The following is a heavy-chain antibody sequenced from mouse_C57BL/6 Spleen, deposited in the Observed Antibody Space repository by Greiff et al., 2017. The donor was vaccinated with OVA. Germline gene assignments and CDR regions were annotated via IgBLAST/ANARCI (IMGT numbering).Heavy chain of an antibody. Sequence: DVKLVESEGGLVQPGSSMKLSCTASGFTFSDYYMAWVRQVPEKGLEWVANINYDGSSTYYLDSLKSRFIISRDNAKNILYLQMSSLKSEDTATYYCARDEGYDGRWYFDVWGTGTTVTVSS. D-gene: IGHD2-3*01. V-gene: IGHV5-16*01. J-gene: IGHJ1*03. CDR1: GFTFSDYY. CDR3: ARDEGYDGRWYFDV. CDR2: INYDGSST.